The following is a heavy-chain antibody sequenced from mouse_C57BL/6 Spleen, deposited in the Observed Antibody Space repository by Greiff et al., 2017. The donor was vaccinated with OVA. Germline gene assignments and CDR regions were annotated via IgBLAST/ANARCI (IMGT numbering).Heavy chain of an antibody. CDR2: INPNNGGT. J-gene: IGHJ2*01. D-gene: IGHD2-4*01. CDR3: ARDYDYDAGGSYFDY. Sequence: VQLQQSGPELVKPGASVKISCKASGYTFTDYYMNWVKQSHGKSLEWIGDINPNNGGTSYNQKFKGKATLTVDKSSSTAYMELRSLTSEDSAVYYCARDYDYDAGGSYFDYWGQGTTLTVSS. CDR1: GYTFTDYY. V-gene: IGHV1-26*01.